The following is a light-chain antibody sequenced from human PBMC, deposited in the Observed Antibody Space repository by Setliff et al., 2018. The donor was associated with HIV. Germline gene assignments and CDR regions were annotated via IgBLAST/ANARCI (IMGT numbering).Light chain of an antibody. CDR3: ETWDSSLSGCG. Sequence: QSVLTQPPSVSAAPGQKVTISCSGSSSNVGNNYVSWYQQLPGTAPKLLIYDNDKRPSGIPDRFSGSKSGTSATLGITGPQTGDEADYYCETWDSSLSGCGFGTGTNVTVL. J-gene: IGLJ1*01. CDR1: SSNVGNNY. V-gene: IGLV1-51*01. CDR2: DND.